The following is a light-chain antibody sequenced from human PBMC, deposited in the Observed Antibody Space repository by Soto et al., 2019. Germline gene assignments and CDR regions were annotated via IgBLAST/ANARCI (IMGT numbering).Light chain of an antibody. CDR1: QSVSSY. CDR2: DAS. J-gene: IGKJ1*01. CDR3: QQXSNGPMT. V-gene: IGKV3-11*01. Sequence: EIVLTQSPATLSLSPGERATLSCRASQSVSSYFAWYQQKPGQAPRLLIYDASNRATGIPARFSGSGSGTDFTLTISRLEPEDFAVYYCQQXSNGPMTFGQGTKV.